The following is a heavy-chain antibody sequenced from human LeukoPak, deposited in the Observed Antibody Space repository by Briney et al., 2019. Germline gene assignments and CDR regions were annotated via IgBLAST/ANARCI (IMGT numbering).Heavy chain of an antibody. D-gene: IGHD4-17*01. Sequence: SETLSLTCSVSGVSIRWYYWSWIRQPPAKGLEWIGYIYTSGGTNYNPSLKSRVTISVDTSKNKFSLKLSSVTAADTAVYYCARVSTTVTYNWFDPWGQGTLVTVSS. V-gene: IGHV4-4*09. J-gene: IGHJ5*02. CDR1: GVSIRWYY. CDR3: ARVSTTVTYNWFDP. CDR2: IYTSGGT.